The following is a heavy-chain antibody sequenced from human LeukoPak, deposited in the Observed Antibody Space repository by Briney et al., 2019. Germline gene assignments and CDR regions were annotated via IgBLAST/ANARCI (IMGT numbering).Heavy chain of an antibody. CDR1: GFTFSGHW. CDR3: ARARQWLANY. CDR2: ISYDGSNK. D-gene: IGHD6-19*01. J-gene: IGHJ4*02. Sequence: GGSLRLSCAASGFTFSGHWMSWVRQAPGKGLEWVAVISYDGSNKYYADSVKGRFTISRDNSKNTLYLQMNSLRAEDTAVYYCARARQWLANYWGQGTLDTVSS. V-gene: IGHV3-30*03.